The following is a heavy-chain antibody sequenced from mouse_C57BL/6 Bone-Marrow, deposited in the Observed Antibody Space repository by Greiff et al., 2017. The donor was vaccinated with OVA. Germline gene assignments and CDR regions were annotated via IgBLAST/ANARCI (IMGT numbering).Heavy chain of an antibody. CDR3: ARWGNPWFAY. Sequence: QQSCKASGYTFTSYWMQWVKQRPGQGLEWIGEIDPSESYTNYNQKFKGKATLTVDTSSSTAYLQLSSLTSADSAVYYCARWGNPWFAYWGQGTLVTVSA. V-gene: IGHV1-50*01. D-gene: IGHD2-1*01. CDR1: GYTFTSYW. CDR2: IDPSESYT. J-gene: IGHJ3*01.